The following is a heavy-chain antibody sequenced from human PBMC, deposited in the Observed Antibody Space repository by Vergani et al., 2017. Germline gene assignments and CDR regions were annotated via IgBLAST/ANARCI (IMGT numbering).Heavy chain of an antibody. J-gene: IGHJ3*02. CDR1: GGSFSGYY. CDR2: INHSGST. V-gene: IGHV4-34*01. D-gene: IGHD6-19*01. CDR3: ARDPSREQWLVNDAFDI. Sequence: QVQLQQWGAGLLKPSETLSLTCAVYGGSFSGYYWSWIRQPPGKGLEWIGEINHSGSTNYNPSLKSRVTISVDTSKNQFSLKLSSVTAEDTAVYYCARDPSREQWLVNDAFDIWGQGTMVTVSS.